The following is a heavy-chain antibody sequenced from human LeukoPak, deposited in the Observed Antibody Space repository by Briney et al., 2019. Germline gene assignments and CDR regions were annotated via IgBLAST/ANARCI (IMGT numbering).Heavy chain of an antibody. CDR3: AKDRRTTVVTAYFDY. CDR2: INQDGSEE. V-gene: IGHV3-7*01. CDR1: GFTFSNYW. Sequence: GGSLRLSCAASGFTFSNYWMTWVRQAPGKGLEWVAHINQDGSEEHYMDSVKARFTISRDNAKNSLYLQMNSLRAEDTAVYYCAKDRRTTVVTAYFDYWGQGTLVTVSS. J-gene: IGHJ4*02. D-gene: IGHD4-23*01.